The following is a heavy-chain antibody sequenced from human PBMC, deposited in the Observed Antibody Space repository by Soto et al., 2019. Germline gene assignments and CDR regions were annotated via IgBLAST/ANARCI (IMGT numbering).Heavy chain of an antibody. Sequence: GESLKISCKGSGYSFTSYWIGWVRQMPGKGLEWMGIIYPGDSDTRYSPSFQGQVTISADKSISTAYLQWSSLKASDTAMYYCARLGGSGSYYSLPRGFGYYYYGMDVWGQGTTVTVSS. CDR1: GYSFTSYW. D-gene: IGHD3-10*01. CDR3: ARLGGSGSYYSLPRGFGYYYYGMDV. J-gene: IGHJ6*02. CDR2: IYPGDSDT. V-gene: IGHV5-51*01.